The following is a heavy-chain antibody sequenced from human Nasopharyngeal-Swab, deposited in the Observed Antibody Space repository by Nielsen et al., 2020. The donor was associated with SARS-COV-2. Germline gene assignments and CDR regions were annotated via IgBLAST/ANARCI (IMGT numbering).Heavy chain of an antibody. CDR2: IYTSGST. J-gene: IGHJ3*02. D-gene: IGHD2-2*01. V-gene: IGHV4-61*02. CDR3: ARHGSVVVPVDAFDI. CDR1: GGFISSGSYY. Sequence: SETLSLTCTVSGGFISSGSYYWSWIRQPAGKGLEWIGRIYTSGSTNYNPSLKSRVTISVDTSKNQFSLKLSSVTAADTAVYYCARHGSVVVPVDAFDIWGQGTMVTVSS.